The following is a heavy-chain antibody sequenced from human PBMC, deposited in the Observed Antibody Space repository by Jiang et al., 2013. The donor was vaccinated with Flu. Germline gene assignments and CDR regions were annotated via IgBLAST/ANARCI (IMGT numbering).Heavy chain of an antibody. D-gene: IGHD4-23*01. J-gene: IGHJ4*02. CDR3: ASGGWEWELLSPRRRYYFDY. Sequence: VLLKPSETLSLTCAVYGGFFSGYYWSWIRQPPGKGLEWIGEISHSGSTDYNPSLKSRVTISVDKSKNQFSLKLSSVTAADTAVYYCASGGWEWELLSPRRRYYFDYWGQGTLVTVSS. CDR2: ISHSGST. CDR1: GGFFSGYY. V-gene: IGHV4-34*01.